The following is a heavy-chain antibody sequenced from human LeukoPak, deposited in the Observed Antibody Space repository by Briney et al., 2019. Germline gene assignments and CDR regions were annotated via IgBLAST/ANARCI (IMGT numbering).Heavy chain of an antibody. J-gene: IGHJ3*02. CDR3: ARVRPPRYYYDSSGHAFDI. Sequence: GESLRLSCAASGFTVSSNYMNWVRQAPGKGLEWVSVIYSGGSTYYADSVKGRFTISRDNSKNTLYLQMNSLRGEDTAVYYCARVRPPRYYYDSSGHAFDIWGQGTMVTVSS. CDR2: IYSGGST. D-gene: IGHD3-22*01. V-gene: IGHV3-53*01. CDR1: GFTVSSNY.